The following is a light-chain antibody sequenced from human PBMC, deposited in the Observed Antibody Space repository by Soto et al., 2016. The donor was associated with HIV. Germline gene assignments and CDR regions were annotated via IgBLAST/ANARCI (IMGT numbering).Light chain of an antibody. CDR3: QQYNSVPWT. Sequence: AIQMTQSPSSLSASVGDRVTITCRASQGIKNELGWYQQKPGEAPKLLIYSASTLGSGVPLRFSGSGSGTDFTLTLSSVQPDDVGTYYCQQYNSVPWTFGQGT. CDR1: QGIKNE. V-gene: IGKV1-6*01. CDR2: SAS. J-gene: IGKJ1*01.